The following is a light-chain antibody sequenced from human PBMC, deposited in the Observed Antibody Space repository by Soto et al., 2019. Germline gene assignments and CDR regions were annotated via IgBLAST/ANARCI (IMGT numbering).Light chain of an antibody. CDR2: GAS. CDR3: QQYSKWPWT. CDR1: QSVSNS. V-gene: IGKV3-15*01. J-gene: IGKJ1*01. Sequence: EIVMTQSPATLSVSPGERATLSCRASQSVSNSLAWHQQKPGQGPRLLIYGASTRATGIPARFSGSGSGTDFILTISSLQSEDFAVYYCQQYSKWPWTFGQGTKVEI.